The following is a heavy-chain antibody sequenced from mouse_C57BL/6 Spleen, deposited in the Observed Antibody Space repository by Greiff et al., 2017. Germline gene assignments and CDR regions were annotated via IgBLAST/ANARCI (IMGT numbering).Heavy chain of an antibody. V-gene: IGHV1-52*01. D-gene: IGHD2-1*01. CDR1: GYTFTSYW. CDR3: ARGGIYYGNTYYAMDY. J-gene: IGHJ4*01. Sequence: QVQLQQPGAELVRPGSSVKLSCKASGYTFTSYWMHWVKQRPIQGLEWIGNIDPSDSETPYNQKFKDKATLTVDKSSSTAYMQLSSLTSEDSAVYYCARGGIYYGNTYYAMDYWGQGTSVTVSS. CDR2: IDPSDSET.